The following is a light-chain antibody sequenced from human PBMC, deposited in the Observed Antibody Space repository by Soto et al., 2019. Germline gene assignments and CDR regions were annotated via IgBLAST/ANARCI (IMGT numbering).Light chain of an antibody. Sequence: QSALTQPASVSGSPGQSITISCTGTSGDVGGYNYVSWYQQHPGKAPKLMIYEVSNRPSGVSNRFSGSKSGNTASRTISGLQAEDEADYYCSSYTSSSTPNWVFGGGTKLTVL. CDR3: SSYTSSSTPNWV. CDR2: EVS. CDR1: SGDVGGYNY. V-gene: IGLV2-14*01. J-gene: IGLJ3*02.